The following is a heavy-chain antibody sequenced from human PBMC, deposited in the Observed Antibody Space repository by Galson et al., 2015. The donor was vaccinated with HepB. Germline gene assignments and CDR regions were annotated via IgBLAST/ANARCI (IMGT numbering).Heavy chain of an antibody. CDR1: GGSISSSNW. CDR3: ATEGGSYHHIDS. CDR2: IYHSGST. V-gene: IGHV4-4*02. Sequence: QVQLQESGPGLVKPSQTLSLTCAVSGGSISSSNWWSWVRQPPGKGLEWIGEIYHSGSTNYNPSLKSRVTMSVDKSKNQFSLKVNSVTVADTAVYYCATEGGSYHHIDSWGQGILVTVSS. D-gene: IGHD1-26*01. J-gene: IGHJ4*02.